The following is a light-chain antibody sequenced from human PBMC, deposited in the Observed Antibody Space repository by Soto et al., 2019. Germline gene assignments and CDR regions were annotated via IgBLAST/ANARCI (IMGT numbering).Light chain of an antibody. CDR2: EVN. CDR1: SSDVGAYEY. CDR3: TSYAGGNNV. V-gene: IGLV2-8*01. J-gene: IGLJ1*01. Sequence: QSALTQPPSASGSPGQSVTISCTGTSSDVGAYEYVSWYQQYPGEVPRLMIYEVNKRPSGVPDRFSGSKSGNTASLTVSGLQAGDEADYYCTSYAGGNNVFGTGTKLTVL.